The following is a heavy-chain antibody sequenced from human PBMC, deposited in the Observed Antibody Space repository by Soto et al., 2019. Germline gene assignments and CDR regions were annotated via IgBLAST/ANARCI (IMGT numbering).Heavy chain of an antibody. V-gene: IGHV3-66*01. CDR2: IYSGGST. D-gene: IGHD6-6*01. Sequence: GGSLRLSCAASGFTVSSNYMSWVRQAPGKGLERVSVIYSGGSTYYADSVKGRFTISRDNSKNTLYLQMNSLRAEDTAVYYCAKDETYSSSFYYYYYYYMDVWGKGTTVTVSS. CDR1: GFTVSSNY. CDR3: AKDETYSSSFYYYYYYYMDV. J-gene: IGHJ6*03.